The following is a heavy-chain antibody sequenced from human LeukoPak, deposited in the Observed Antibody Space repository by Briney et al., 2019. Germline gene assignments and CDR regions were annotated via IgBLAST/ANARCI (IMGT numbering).Heavy chain of an antibody. Sequence: ASVKVSCKASGYTFTSYGINWVRQATGQGLEWMGWMNPNSGNTGYAQKFQGRVTMTRNTSISTAYMELSSLRSEDTAVYYCARGRRSVGYFGGLFVANGELLIVYWGQGTLVTVSS. V-gene: IGHV1-8*01. CDR2: MNPNSGNT. CDR3: ARGRRSVGYFGGLFVANGELLIVY. D-gene: IGHD3-10*01. J-gene: IGHJ4*02. CDR1: GYTFTSYG.